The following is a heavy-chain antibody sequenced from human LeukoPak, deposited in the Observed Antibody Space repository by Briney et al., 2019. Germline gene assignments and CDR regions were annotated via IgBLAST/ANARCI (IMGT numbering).Heavy chain of an antibody. CDR3: ARGGGYYGSGSYLLNKAPFDY. Sequence: PSETLSLTCAVYGGSFSGYYWSWIRQPPGKGLEWIGEINHSGSTNYNPSLKSRVTISVDTSKNQFSLKLSSVTAADTAVYYCARGGGYYGSGSYLLNKAPFDYWGQGTLVTVSS. CDR2: INHSGST. V-gene: IGHV4-34*01. CDR1: GGSFSGYY. J-gene: IGHJ4*02. D-gene: IGHD3-10*01.